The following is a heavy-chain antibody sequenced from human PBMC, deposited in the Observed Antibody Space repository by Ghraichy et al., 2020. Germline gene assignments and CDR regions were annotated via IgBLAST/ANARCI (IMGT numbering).Heavy chain of an antibody. J-gene: IGHJ5*02. V-gene: IGHV3-23*01. CDR3: AKDNAVRLRYFDSYNWFDP. Sequence: GGSLRLSCAASGFTFSSYAMSWVRQAPGKGLEWVSAISGSGGSTYYADSVKGRFTISRDNSKNTLYLQMNSLRAEDTAVYYCAKDNAVRLRYFDSYNWFDPWGQGTLVTVSA. CDR2: ISGSGGST. D-gene: IGHD3-9*01. CDR1: GFTFSSYA.